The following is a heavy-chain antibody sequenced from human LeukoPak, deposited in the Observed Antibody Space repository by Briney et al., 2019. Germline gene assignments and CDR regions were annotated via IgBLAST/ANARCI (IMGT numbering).Heavy chain of an antibody. CDR1: GFTFSSYS. D-gene: IGHD3-10*01. CDR3: ARAVISRLMVRGVIGYYYGMDV. V-gene: IGHV3-21*01. Sequence: GGSLRLSCAASGFTFSSYSMNWVRQAPGKGLEWVSSISSSSSYIYYADSAKGRFTISRDNAKNSLYLQMNSLRAEDTAVYYCARAVISRLMVRGVIGYYYGMDVWGKGTTVTVSS. CDR2: ISSSSSYI. J-gene: IGHJ6*04.